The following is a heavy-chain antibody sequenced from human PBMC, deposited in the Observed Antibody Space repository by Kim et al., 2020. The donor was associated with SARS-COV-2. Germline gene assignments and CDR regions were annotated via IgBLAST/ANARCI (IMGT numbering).Heavy chain of an antibody. V-gene: IGHV7-4-1*02. CDR2: INTNTGNP. J-gene: IGHJ3*02. CDR1: GYTFTSYA. D-gene: IGHD3-22*01. CDR3: ARDDLLHYYDSSGYLGFDI. Sequence: ASVKVSCKASGYTFTSYAMNWVRQAPGQGLEWMGWINTNTGNPTYAQGFTGRFVFSLDTSVSTAYLQISSLKAEDTAVYYCARDDLLHYYDSSGYLGFDIWGQGTMVTVSS.